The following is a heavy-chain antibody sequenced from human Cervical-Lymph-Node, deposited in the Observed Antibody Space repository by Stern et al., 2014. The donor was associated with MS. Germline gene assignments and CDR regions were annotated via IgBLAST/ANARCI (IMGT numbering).Heavy chain of an antibody. CDR2: TWSDGTNK. D-gene: IGHD2-2*01. Sequence: VQLVESGGCVVQPGRSLRLSCAASGFAFSSYGMHWVRQAPGKGLEWVAVTWSDGTNKYYADSVKGRFTISRDNSKNTLYLQMNTLRAEDTAVYYCAREAPVEPAATDAFDIWGQGTMVAVSS. V-gene: IGHV3-33*01. J-gene: IGHJ3*02. CDR1: GFAFSSYG. CDR3: AREAPVEPAATDAFDI.